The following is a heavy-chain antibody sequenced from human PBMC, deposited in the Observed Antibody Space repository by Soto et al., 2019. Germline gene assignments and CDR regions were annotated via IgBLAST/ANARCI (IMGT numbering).Heavy chain of an antibody. D-gene: IGHD3-22*01. CDR2: ISSSSTAI. V-gene: IGHV3-48*03. Sequence: GGSLRLSCAASGFIFSDYEVSWVRQAPGKGLEWVSYISSSSTAIYYADSVRGRFTISRDNAKNSLYLQMHNLRAEDTAVYYCARGQYYYDTSGYPYFDYWGPGT. CDR1: GFIFSDYE. CDR3: ARGQYYYDTSGYPYFDY. J-gene: IGHJ4*02.